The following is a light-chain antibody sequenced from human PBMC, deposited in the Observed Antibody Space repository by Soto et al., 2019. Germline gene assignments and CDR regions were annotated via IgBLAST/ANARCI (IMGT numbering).Light chain of an antibody. CDR3: QVYGSSPKT. CDR2: GAS. CDR1: QTVSGNS. V-gene: IGKV3-20*01. Sequence: ESVLTQSPGTLSLSPGERASLSSRATQTVSGNSLAWYQQKPGQAPKLLIHGASTRATGIPDRFSGSGSGTDFTLSISRLEPEDFAVYYCQVYGSSPKTFGQGTKVDIK. J-gene: IGKJ1*01.